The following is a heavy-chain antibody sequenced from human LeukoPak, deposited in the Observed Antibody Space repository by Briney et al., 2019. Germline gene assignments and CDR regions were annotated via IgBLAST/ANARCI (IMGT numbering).Heavy chain of an antibody. CDR3: ARHPELYFFDY. Sequence: SETLSLTCAVYGGSFSGYYWSCIRQPPGKGLEWIGEINHSGSTNYNPSLKSRVTISVDTSKKQFSLKLSSVTAADTAVYYCARHPELYFFDYWGQGTLVTVSS. V-gene: IGHV4-34*01. CDR2: INHSGST. J-gene: IGHJ4*02. D-gene: IGHD3-10*01. CDR1: GGSFSGYY.